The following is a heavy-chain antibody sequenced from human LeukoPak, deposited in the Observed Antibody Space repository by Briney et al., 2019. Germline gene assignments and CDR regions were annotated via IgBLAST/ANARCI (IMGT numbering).Heavy chain of an antibody. Sequence: ASETLSLTCTVSGGSISTSNYYWGWIRQPPGKGLEWIGNIFYSGSTYYGPSLKSRLTISLDTSRNQFSLKLNSVTAADTGVYYCARGRSGYLRAVFEFWGQGTMVTVSS. CDR1: GGSISTSNYY. V-gene: IGHV4-39*07. D-gene: IGHD3-22*01. J-gene: IGHJ3*01. CDR3: ARGRSGYLRAVFEF. CDR2: IFYSGST.